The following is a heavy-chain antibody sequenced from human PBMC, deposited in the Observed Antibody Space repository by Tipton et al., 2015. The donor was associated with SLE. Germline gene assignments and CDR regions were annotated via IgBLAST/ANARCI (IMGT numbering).Heavy chain of an antibody. J-gene: IGHJ6*02. D-gene: IGHD6-6*01. CDR1: GFTFSSYG. CDR2: IWYDGSNK. Sequence: SGFTFSSYGMHWVRQAPGKGLEWVAVIWYDGSNKYYADSVKGRFTISRDNSKNTLYLQMNSLRAEDTAVYYCAGQLSYYYGIDVWGQGTTVTVSS. CDR3: AGQLSYYYGIDV. V-gene: IGHV3-33*01.